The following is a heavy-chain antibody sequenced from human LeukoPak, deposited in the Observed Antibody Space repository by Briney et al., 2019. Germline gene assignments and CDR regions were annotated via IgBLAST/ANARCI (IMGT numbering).Heavy chain of an antibody. V-gene: IGHV3-23*01. CDR3: AKGVSYFDY. Sequence: GGSLILSCAASGFTLSTYAMSWVRQAPGKGLEWVSGISGSGTSTFYADSVKGRFTISRDNSKNTLYLQMNSLRAEDTAVYYCAKGVSYFDYWGQGTLVTVSS. CDR1: GFTLSTYA. J-gene: IGHJ4*02. CDR2: ISGSGTST.